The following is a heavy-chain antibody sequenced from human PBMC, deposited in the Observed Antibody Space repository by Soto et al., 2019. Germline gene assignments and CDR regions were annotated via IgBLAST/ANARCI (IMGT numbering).Heavy chain of an antibody. CDR3: ARGDSGWYSSYFAY. CDR1: GFTFSSYA. V-gene: IGHV3-30-3*01. Sequence: QVQLVESGGGVVKPGRSLRHSCAASGFTFSSYAMHWVRQAPGKGLEWVAVISYDGTNKYYADTVKGRFTISRDNSKNTLYLQMNSLRAEDTAGYYWARGDSGWYSSYFAYWGQGTLVTVSS. J-gene: IGHJ4*02. CDR2: ISYDGTNK. D-gene: IGHD6-19*01.